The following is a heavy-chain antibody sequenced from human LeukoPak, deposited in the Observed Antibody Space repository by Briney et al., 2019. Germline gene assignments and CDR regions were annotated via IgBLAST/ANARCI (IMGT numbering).Heavy chain of an antibody. CDR2: TRNKANSYTT. J-gene: IGHJ4*02. Sequence: GGSLRLSCAASGFNFSDHCIDWVRQAPRRGLEWVGRTRNKANSYTTEYAASVKGRFTISRDDSKNSLYLQMNSLKTEDTAVYYCARGRVTTLYYFDYWGQGTLVTVSS. V-gene: IGHV3-72*01. D-gene: IGHD4-17*01. CDR3: ARGRVTTLYYFDY. CDR1: GFNFSDHC.